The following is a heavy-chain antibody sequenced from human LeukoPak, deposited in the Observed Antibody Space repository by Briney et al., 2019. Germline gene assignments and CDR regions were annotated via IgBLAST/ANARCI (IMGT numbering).Heavy chain of an antibody. D-gene: IGHD3-16*01. CDR1: RGSITTSAYY. Sequence: LETLSLTCTVSRGSITTSAYYWGWVRQPPGEGLEWIGSIYYSGSTYYNPSLRGRVTISVDTSKNQFSLKLNSVTAADTAVYFCASVSLSLDYFYYMDVWGKGTTVTVSS. V-gene: IGHV4-39*01. CDR2: IYYSGST. J-gene: IGHJ6*03. CDR3: ASVSLSLDYFYYMDV.